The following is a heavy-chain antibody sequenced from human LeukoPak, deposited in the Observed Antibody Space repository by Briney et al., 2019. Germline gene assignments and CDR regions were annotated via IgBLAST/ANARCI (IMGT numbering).Heavy chain of an antibody. Sequence: PSETLSLTCTVSGGSISSYYWSWIRQPPGEGLEWIGYIFFTGNTNYNPSLRSRVTISVDTSKNQFSLKLSSVTAADTAVYYCASAISGWYLLGFDYWGQGTLVTVSS. CDR3: ASAISGWYLLGFDY. D-gene: IGHD6-19*01. J-gene: IGHJ4*02. CDR1: GGSISSYY. CDR2: IFFTGNT. V-gene: IGHV4-59*01.